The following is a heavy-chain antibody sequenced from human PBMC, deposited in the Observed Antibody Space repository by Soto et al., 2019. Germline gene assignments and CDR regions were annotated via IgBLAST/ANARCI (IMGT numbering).Heavy chain of an antibody. CDR1: GVTFSSYS. CDR2: ISSSSSYI. J-gene: IGHJ3*02. Sequence: EVQLVESGGGLVKPGGSLRLSCAASGVTFSSYSMNWVRQAPGKGLEWVSSISSSSSYIYYADSVKGRFTISRDNAKNSLYLQMNSLRAEDTAVYYCARVQGTVHAFDIWGQGTMVTVSS. D-gene: IGHD4-17*01. V-gene: IGHV3-21*01. CDR3: ARVQGTVHAFDI.